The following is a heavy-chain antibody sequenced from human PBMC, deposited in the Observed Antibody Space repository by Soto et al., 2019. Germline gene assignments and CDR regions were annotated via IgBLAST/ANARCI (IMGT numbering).Heavy chain of an antibody. CDR1: GFTFSSYS. J-gene: IGHJ6*02. CDR3: ARDRLVAATSAPPDCYYGMDV. Sequence: GGSLRLSCATSGFTFSSYSMNWVRQAPGMGLEWVSSISSSSRYIYYADSVRGRFTISRDNAKNSLYLQINSLRAEDTAVYYCARDRLVAATSAPPDCYYGMDVWGQGTTVTVSS. V-gene: IGHV3-21*01. D-gene: IGHD2-15*01. CDR2: ISSSSRYI.